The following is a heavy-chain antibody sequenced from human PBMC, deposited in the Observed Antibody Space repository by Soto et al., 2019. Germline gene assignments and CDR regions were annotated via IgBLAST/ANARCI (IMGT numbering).Heavy chain of an antibody. J-gene: IGHJ6*02. V-gene: IGHV4-34*01. CDR1: GGSFSGYY. CDR3: ARVASGQKKYGMDV. CDR2: INHSGST. D-gene: IGHD2-15*01. Sequence: SETLSLTCAVYGGSFSGYYWSWIRQPPGKGLEWIGEINHSGSTNYNPSLKSRVTISVDTSKNQFSLKLSSVTAADTAVYYCARVASGQKKYGMDVWGQGTTVTVSS.